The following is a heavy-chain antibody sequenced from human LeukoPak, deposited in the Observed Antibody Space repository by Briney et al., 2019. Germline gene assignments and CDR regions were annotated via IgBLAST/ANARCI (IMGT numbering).Heavy chain of an antibody. V-gene: IGHV6-1*01. CDR1: GDSVSSNIAA. CDR2: TYYRSKWYN. CDR3: AKDCGTGPFACSH. Sequence: SQTLSLTCAISGDSVSSNIAAWNWIRQSPSRGLEWLGRTYYRSKWYNDYAVSVRSRITIDPDTSKNQFSLQLNSVTPEDTAVYYCAKDCGTGPFACSHWGQGTLLTVSS. D-gene: IGHD2-15*01. J-gene: IGHJ4*02.